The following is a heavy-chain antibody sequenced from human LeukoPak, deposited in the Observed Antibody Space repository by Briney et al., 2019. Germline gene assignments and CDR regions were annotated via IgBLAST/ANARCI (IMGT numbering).Heavy chain of an antibody. Sequence: ASVKVSCTASGYTFTSYDINWVRQATGQGLEWMGWMNPNSGNTGYAQKFQGRVTMTRNTSISTAYMELSSLRSEDTAVYYCARYDLGYCSSTSCSSDGMDVWGQGTTVTVSS. D-gene: IGHD2-2*01. CDR3: ARYDLGYCSSTSCSSDGMDV. V-gene: IGHV1-8*01. CDR2: MNPNSGNT. J-gene: IGHJ6*02. CDR1: GYTFTSYD.